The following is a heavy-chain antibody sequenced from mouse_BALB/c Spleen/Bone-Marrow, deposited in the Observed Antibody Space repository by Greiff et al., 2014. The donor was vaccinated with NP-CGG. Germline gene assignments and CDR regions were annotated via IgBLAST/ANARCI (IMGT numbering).Heavy chain of an antibody. V-gene: IGHV1-22*01. D-gene: IGHD1-1*02. CDR3: ARAGWYDY. Sequence: EVQLQESGPELVKPGSSVKMSCKTSGYSFTDYTIHWVKQSHGKSLEWIGGFNPNNGGTNHNQKFKDKATLTVDKSSRTAYMEFRSLTFEDSAVYYCARAGWYDYWGQGTTLTVSS. J-gene: IGHJ2*01. CDR1: GYSFTDYT. CDR2: FNPNNGGT.